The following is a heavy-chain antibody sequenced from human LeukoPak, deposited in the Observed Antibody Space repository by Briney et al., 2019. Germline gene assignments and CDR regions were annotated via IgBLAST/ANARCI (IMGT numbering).Heavy chain of an antibody. CDR2: ISGSGGST. CDR1: GFTLSSYA. V-gene: IGHV3-23*01. Sequence: GGSLRLSCAASGFTLSSYAMSWVRQAPEKGLEWVSAISGSGGSTYYADSVKGRFTISRDSSKNTLYLQMNSLRAEDTAVYYCAKDRDWRGSSWYGNWFDPWGQGTLVTVSS. CDR3: AKDRDWRGSSWYGNWFDP. J-gene: IGHJ5*02. D-gene: IGHD6-13*01.